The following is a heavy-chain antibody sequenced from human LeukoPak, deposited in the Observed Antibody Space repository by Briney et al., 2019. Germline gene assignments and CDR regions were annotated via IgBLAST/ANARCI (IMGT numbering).Heavy chain of an antibody. CDR3: ARVMTTVTTEYFQH. J-gene: IGHJ1*01. V-gene: IGHV4-39*07. CDR2: IYYSGST. CDR1: GGSISSSSYY. D-gene: IGHD4-17*01. Sequence: PSESLSLTCTVSGGSISSSSYYWGWIRQPPGKGLEWIGSIYYSGSTYYNPSLKSRVTISVDTSKNQFSLKLSSVTAADTAVYYCARVMTTVTTEYFQHWGQGTLVTVSS.